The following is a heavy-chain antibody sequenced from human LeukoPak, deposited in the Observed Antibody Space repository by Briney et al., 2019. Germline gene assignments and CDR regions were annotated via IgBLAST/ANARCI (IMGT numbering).Heavy chain of an antibody. V-gene: IGHV3-53*05. D-gene: IGHD3-10*01. CDR1: GLSVSSNY. CDR3: VRGMGVSMLYYFDY. J-gene: IGHJ4*02. Sequence: GGSLRLSCAASGLSVSSNYMRWVRQAPGKGLEWVSVIYSDGSTYYADSVKGRFTISRDNSKNTLYLQMNSLRVEDTAVYYCVRGMGVSMLYYFDYWGQGTLVTVSS. CDR2: IYSDGST.